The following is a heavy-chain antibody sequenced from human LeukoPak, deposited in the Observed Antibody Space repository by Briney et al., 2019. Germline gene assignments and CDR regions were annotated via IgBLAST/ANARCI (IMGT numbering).Heavy chain of an antibody. CDR3: ARGRNWNYGGWFNP. D-gene: IGHD1-7*01. CDR2: INHSGST. J-gene: IGHJ5*02. Sequence: SETLSLTCGVYGGSFSGYYWSWIRQPPGKGLEWIGEINHSGSTNHNPSLKSRVTISVDTSKNQFSLKLTSVTAADTAVYYCARGRNWNYGGWFNPWGQGTLVTVSS. V-gene: IGHV4-34*01. CDR1: GGSFSGYY.